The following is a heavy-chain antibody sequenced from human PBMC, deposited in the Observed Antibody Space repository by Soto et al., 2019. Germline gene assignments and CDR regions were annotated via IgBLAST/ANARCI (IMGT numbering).Heavy chain of an antibody. CDR2: IIPVFGTT. V-gene: IGHV1-69*01. CDR1: GGLFSSYA. CDR3: ARGGSGYVWFNEF. D-gene: IGHD3-22*01. J-gene: IGHJ4*02. Sequence: QEQLVQSGAEVKKPGSSVKVSCEDTGGLFSSYAISWVRQAPGQGLEWMGGIIPVFGTTYYAQKFQDRVTITADESTNTAYMELSSLRSEDTAMYYCARGGSGYVWFNEFWGQGSLVTVSS.